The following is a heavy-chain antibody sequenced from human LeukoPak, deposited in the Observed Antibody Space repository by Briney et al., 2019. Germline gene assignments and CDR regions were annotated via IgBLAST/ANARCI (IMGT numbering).Heavy chain of an antibody. CDR2: ITNSDGGA. V-gene: IGHV3-23*01. CDR3: AKGSSESWYYYYMDV. J-gene: IGHJ6*03. Sequence: GGSLRLSCAASGFTFSKYWMSWVRQAPGKGLEWVSTITNSDGGAYHADSVKGRFTISRDNSKNTLYLQMNSLRAEDTAVYYCAKGSSESWYYYYMDVWGKGTTVTVSS. D-gene: IGHD6-13*01. CDR1: GFTFSKYW.